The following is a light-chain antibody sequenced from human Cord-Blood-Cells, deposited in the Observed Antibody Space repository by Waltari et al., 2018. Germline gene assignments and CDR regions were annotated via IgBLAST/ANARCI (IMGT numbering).Light chain of an antibody. J-gene: IGKJ1*01. CDR2: AAS. V-gene: IGKV1-39*01. CDR3: QQSYSTPPWT. CDR1: QSISRY. Sequence: IQMPQSPSSLSESLGERGTITCRASQSISRYLNLYQQKPGKAPKLLIYAASSLQSGVPSRFSGSGSGTDFTLTISSLQPEDFATYYCQQSYSTPPWTFGQGTKVEIK.